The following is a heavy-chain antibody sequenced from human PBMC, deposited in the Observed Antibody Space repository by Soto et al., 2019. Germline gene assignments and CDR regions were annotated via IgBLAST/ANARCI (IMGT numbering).Heavy chain of an antibody. Sequence: PSETLSLTCTVSGGSVTSGNYYWRWIRQPPGKGLEWIGHIYYSGSTNYNPSLKSRVTISVDASKNQFSLKLSSVTAADTAIYYCARGPVVTPFVDYWGQGTPVTVYS. CDR2: IYYSGST. CDR1: GGSVTSGNYY. V-gene: IGHV4-61*01. D-gene: IGHD2-21*02. CDR3: ARGPVVTPFVDY. J-gene: IGHJ4*02.